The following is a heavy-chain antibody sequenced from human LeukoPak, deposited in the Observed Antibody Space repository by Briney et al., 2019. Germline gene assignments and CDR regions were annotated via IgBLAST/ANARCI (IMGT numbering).Heavy chain of an antibody. V-gene: IGHV3-23*01. CDR1: GFTFSSNA. CDR3: AKAVGSGWRYYFDY. J-gene: IGHJ4*02. Sequence: GGSLRLSCAASGFTFSSNAMIWVRQAPGKGLEWVSVISGRGGNTYYADSVKGRLTISRDNSKNTLYLQMNSLRAEDTAVYYCAKAVGSGWRYYFDYWGQGTLVTVSS. CDR2: ISGRGGNT. D-gene: IGHD6-19*01.